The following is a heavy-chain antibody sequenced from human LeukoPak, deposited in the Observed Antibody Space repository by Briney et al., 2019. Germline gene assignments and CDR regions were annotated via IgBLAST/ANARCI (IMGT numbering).Heavy chain of an antibody. V-gene: IGHV7-4-1*02. CDR1: GYTFTSYA. Sequence: GASVKVSCKASGYTFTSYAMNWVRQAPGQGLEWMGWINTNTGNPTYAQGFTGRFVFSLDTSVSTAYLQISSLKAEDTAVYYCARDEKGFDFYGSGSPNYWGQGTLVTVSS. D-gene: IGHD3-10*01. J-gene: IGHJ4*02. CDR2: INTNTGNP. CDR3: ARDEKGFDFYGSGSPNY.